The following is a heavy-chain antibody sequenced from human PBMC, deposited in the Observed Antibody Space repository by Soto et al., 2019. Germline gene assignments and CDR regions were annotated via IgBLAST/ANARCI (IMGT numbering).Heavy chain of an antibody. V-gene: IGHV4-30-4*01. CDR2: IYYSGST. CDR3: ARWWFGEFFDY. J-gene: IGHJ4*02. CDR1: GGSISSRDYY. Sequence: SETLSLTCTVSGGSISSRDYYLSCIRQPPGKGLEWIGYIYYSGSTYYNPSLKSRVTVSVDTSKNQFSLKLSSVTAADTAVYYCARWWFGEFFDYWGQGTLVTVSS. D-gene: IGHD3-10*01.